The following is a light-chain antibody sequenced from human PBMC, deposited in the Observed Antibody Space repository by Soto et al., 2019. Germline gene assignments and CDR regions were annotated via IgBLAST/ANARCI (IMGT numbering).Light chain of an antibody. CDR1: SSNIGSNY. CDR2: RNN. V-gene: IGLV1-47*01. Sequence: QSVLTQPPSASGTPGQRVTISCSGSSSNIGSNYVYWYQQLPGTAPKLLIYRNNQRPSGVPDRFSGSKSGTSASLAISGLRSEDEADYYCAEWDDNLSGLYVFGTGAKVAV. CDR3: AEWDDNLSGLYV. J-gene: IGLJ1*01.